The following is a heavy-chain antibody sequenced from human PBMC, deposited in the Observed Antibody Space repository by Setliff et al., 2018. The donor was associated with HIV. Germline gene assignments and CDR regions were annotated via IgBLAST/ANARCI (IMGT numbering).Heavy chain of an antibody. CDR1: GGSMSSYY. CDR2: IYTSGSI. Sequence: PSETLSLTCSVSGGSMSSYYWSWIRQTASKGLEWIGRIYTSGSIIYNPSLRSRVTMSVDTSKNQFSLKLSSVTAADTAVYYCATSAESGFGIHWGVFNIWGQGTRVTVSS. V-gene: IGHV4-4*07. CDR3: ATSAESGFGIHWGVFNI. J-gene: IGHJ3*02. D-gene: IGHD3-10*01.